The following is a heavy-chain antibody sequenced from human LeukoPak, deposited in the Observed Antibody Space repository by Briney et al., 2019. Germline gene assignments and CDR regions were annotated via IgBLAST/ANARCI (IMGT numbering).Heavy chain of an antibody. CDR2: IYSDGST. J-gene: IGHJ4*02. Sequence: GGSLRLSCAASGFIVSGDFMSWVRQAPGKGLEWVSVIYSDGSTYYADSVKGRFTISRDNSKNTLYLQLNSLRAEDTAVYYCAKDLYGDYDFDCWGQGTLVTVSS. D-gene: IGHD4-17*01. V-gene: IGHV3-53*01. CDR1: GFIVSGDF. CDR3: AKDLYGDYDFDC.